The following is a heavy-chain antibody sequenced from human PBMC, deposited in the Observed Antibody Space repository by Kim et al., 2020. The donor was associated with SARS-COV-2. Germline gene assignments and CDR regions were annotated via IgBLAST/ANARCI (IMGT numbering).Heavy chain of an antibody. CDR3: VRHARIREIDPSFDY. Sequence: SETLSLTCTVSGGSIISNNYYWGWVRQPPGKGLEWIGSIYYTGSAYFNPSLKSRITTSVDTSRSQFSLRLSSVTASDTAVYYCVRHARIREIDPSFDYWGQGTLVTVSS. V-gene: IGHV4-39*01. D-gene: IGHD3-10*01. CDR2: IYYTGSA. CDR1: GGSIISNNYY. J-gene: IGHJ4*02.